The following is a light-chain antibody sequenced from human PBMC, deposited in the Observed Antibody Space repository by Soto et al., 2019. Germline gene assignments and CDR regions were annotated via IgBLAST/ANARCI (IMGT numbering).Light chain of an antibody. CDR3: QQYGSSPSSS. CDR2: GAS. V-gene: IGKV3-20*01. CDR1: QSVTSTY. Sequence: EIVLTQSPGTLSLSPGDRATLSCKASQSVTSTYLAWYRQKPGQAPRLLIHGASSMAPGIPDRFSGSGSGTDFTPTISRLEPEDFAVYYCQQYGSSPSSSFGQGTRL. J-gene: IGKJ5*01.